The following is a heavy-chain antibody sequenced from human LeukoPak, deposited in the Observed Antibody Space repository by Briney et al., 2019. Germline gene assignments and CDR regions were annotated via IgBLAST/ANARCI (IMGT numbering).Heavy chain of an antibody. CDR2: ISYDGSNK. J-gene: IGHJ4*02. CDR1: GFTFSSYA. V-gene: IGHV3-30-3*01. Sequence: GGSLRLSCAASGFTFSSYAMHWVRQAPGKGLEWVAVISYDGSNKYYADSVKGRFTISRDNSKNTLYLQMNSLRAEDTAVYYCARSEGSSSWLFDYWGQGTLVTVSS. D-gene: IGHD6-13*01. CDR3: ARSEGSSSWLFDY.